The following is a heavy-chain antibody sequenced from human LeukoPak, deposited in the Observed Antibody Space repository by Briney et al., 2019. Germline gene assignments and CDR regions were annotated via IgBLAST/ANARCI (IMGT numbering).Heavy chain of an antibody. CDR2: ISGDGSVT. V-gene: IGHV3-74*01. Sequence: QPGGSLRLSCTASGFTLRNYWMHWVRQVPGKRLVWVSRISGDGSVTNYADSVQGRFTISRDNAKNILYLQINSLRSEDTAVYYCASYSSSSGGAAYYLDYWGHGTLVTVSS. D-gene: IGHD6-6*01. J-gene: IGHJ4*01. CDR1: GFTLRNYW. CDR3: ASYSSSSGGAAYYLDY.